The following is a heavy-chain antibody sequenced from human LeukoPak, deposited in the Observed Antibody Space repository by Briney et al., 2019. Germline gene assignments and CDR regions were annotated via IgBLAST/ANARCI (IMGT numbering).Heavy chain of an antibody. CDR2: IIPIFGTA. CDR1: GGTFSSYA. CDR3: ASRLYCSNTRCRNFPFAY. Sequence: SVKVSCKASGGTFSSYAINWVRQAPGQGLEWMGGIIPIFGTANYAQKFQDRVTITADESTSTDYMELSSLRSEETAIYYCASRLYCSNTRCRNFPFAYWGQGTLVTVSS. D-gene: IGHD2-2*01. V-gene: IGHV1-69*01. J-gene: IGHJ4*02.